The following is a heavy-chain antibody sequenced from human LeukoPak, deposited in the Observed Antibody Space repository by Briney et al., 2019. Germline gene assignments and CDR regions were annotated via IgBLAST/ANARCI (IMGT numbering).Heavy chain of an antibody. CDR2: VSSSSSYI. V-gene: IGHV3-21*01. D-gene: IGHD3-16*02. Sequence: GGSLRLSCAASGFTFSSYSMNWVRQAPGKGLEWISSVSSSSSYIYYADSVKGRFTISRDNAKNSLYLQMNSPRAEDTAVYYCARDPYVWGSYLVYWGQGTLVTVSS. J-gene: IGHJ4*02. CDR3: ARDPYVWGSYLVY. CDR1: GFTFSSYS.